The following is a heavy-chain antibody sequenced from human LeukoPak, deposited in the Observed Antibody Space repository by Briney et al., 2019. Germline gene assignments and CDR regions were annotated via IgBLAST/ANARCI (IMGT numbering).Heavy chain of an antibody. CDR1: GFTFSSYW. CDR2: IKFDGSET. CDR3: ARVITYIDS. Sequence: GGSLRLSCEASGFTFSSYWMHWVRQAPGKGLVWVSRIKFDGSETNCADSVKGRFTISRDNAKNTLYLQMNSLRAEDTAVYYCARVITYIDSWGQGTLVTASS. J-gene: IGHJ5*01. V-gene: IGHV3-74*01. D-gene: IGHD3-16*01.